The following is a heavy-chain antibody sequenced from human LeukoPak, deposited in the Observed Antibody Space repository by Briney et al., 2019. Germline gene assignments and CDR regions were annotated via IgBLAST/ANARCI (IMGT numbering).Heavy chain of an antibody. V-gene: IGHV1-2*02. J-gene: IGHJ4*02. CDR1: GFTFSSYG. Sequence: GGSLRLSCAASGFTFSSYGMHWVRQAPGQGLEWMGWINPKSGGTNYAQKFQGRVTVTRDTSIDTAYMELSRLRSDDTAVYYCARVPNSMLVVDITGGPGGPFDYWGQGTLVTVSS. D-gene: IGHD3-22*01. CDR3: ARVPNSMLVVDITGGPGGPFDY. CDR2: INPKSGGT.